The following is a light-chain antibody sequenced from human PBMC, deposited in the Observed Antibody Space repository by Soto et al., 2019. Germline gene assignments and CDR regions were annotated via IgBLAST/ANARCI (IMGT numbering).Light chain of an antibody. CDR2: EVS. CDR1: NSDVGGYNF. CDR3: SSYTNSSTLVV. J-gene: IGLJ2*01. Sequence: QSALTQPASVSGSPGQSITISCTGTNSDVGGYNFVSWYQQHPGKAPKLIIYEVSNRPSGVSNRFSGSKSGNTASLTISGLQAEDEADYYCSSYTNSSTLVVFGGGTKVTVL. V-gene: IGLV2-14*01.